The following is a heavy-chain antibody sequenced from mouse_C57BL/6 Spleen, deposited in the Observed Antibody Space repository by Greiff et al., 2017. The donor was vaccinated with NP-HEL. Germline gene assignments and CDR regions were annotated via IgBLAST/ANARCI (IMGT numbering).Heavy chain of an antibody. V-gene: IGHV3-6*01. CDR2: ISYDGSN. D-gene: IGHD4-1*01. Sequence: EVKLVESGPGLVKPSQSLSLTCSVTGYSITSGYYWNWIRQFPGNKLEWMGYISYDGSNNYNPSLKNRISITRDTSKNQFFLKLNSVTTEDTATYYCASPGNWFAYWGQGTLVTVSA. CDR1: GYSITSGYY. J-gene: IGHJ3*01. CDR3: ASPGNWFAY.